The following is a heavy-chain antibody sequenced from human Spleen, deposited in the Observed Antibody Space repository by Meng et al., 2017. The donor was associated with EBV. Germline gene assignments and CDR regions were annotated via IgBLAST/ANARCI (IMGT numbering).Heavy chain of an antibody. V-gene: IGHV4-4*02. CDR3: ATGMFSYGPFDT. Sequence: QVPPQEPAPGLVKPSGTLSLTCTVSGGSITNPNWWTWVRQSPGKGLEWIGEIYHSGFRTYNPSLESRVTISVDKSKNQFSLNVNSVTAADTAVYYCATGMFSYGPFDTWGQGTLVTVSS. D-gene: IGHD3-10*01. J-gene: IGHJ4*02. CDR1: GGSITNPNW. CDR2: IYHSGFR.